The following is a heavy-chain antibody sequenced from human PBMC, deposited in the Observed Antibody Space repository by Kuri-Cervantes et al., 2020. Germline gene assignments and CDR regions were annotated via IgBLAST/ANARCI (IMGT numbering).Heavy chain of an antibody. CDR1: GFTFSSYS. J-gene: IGHJ4*02. Sequence: GESLKISCAASGFTFSSYSMNWVRQAPGKGLEWVSSLSSSSSSYIYYADSVKGRFTISRDNAKNSLYLQMNSLRAEDTAVYYCARGFDYWGQGTLVTVSS. CDR2: LSSSSSSYI. V-gene: IGHV3-21*01. CDR3: ARGFDY.